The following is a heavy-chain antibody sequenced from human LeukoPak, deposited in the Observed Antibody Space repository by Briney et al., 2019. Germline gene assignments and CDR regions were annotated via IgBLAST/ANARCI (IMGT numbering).Heavy chain of an antibody. CDR2: IRSKAYGGTA. Sequence: GGSLRLSCTASGFTFGDHSVSWFRQAPGKGLEWVGFIRSKAYGGTAEYAASVKGRFTISRDDSKSVAYLQMDSLKTQDTAVYYCTREIRYFDWFQADYWGQGTLVTVSS. V-gene: IGHV3-49*03. CDR1: GFTFGDHS. CDR3: TREIRYFDWFQADY. J-gene: IGHJ4*02. D-gene: IGHD3-9*01.